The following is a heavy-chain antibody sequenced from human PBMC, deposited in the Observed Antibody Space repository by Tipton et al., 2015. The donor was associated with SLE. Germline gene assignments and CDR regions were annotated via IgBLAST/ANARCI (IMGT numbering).Heavy chain of an antibody. CDR3: ATFGGSPDY. J-gene: IGHJ4*02. D-gene: IGHD3-16*01. V-gene: IGHV3-74*01. CDR1: GFSVSTNY. CDR2: INSDGSST. Sequence: GSLRLSCAVSGFSVSTNYMSWVRQAPGKGLEWVSGINSDGSSTFYADSVKGRFTISRDNAKNTLYLQMNSLRAEDTAVYYCATFGGSPDYWGQGTLVTVSS.